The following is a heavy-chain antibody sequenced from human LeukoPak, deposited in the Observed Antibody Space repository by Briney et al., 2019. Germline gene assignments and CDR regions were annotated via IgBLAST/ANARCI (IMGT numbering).Heavy chain of an antibody. Sequence: KPSETLSLTCTVSGGSISSSSYYWGWIRQPPGKGLEWIGSIYYSGSTYYNPSLKSRVTISVDTSKNQFSLKLSSVTAADTAVYYCATWSGYSYGLFDYWGQGTLVTVSS. CDR3: ATWSGYSYGLFDY. CDR2: IYYSGST. D-gene: IGHD5-18*01. J-gene: IGHJ4*02. CDR1: GGSISSSSYY. V-gene: IGHV4-39*01.